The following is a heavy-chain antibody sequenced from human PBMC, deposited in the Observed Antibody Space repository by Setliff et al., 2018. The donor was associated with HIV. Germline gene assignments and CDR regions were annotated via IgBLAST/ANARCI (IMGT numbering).Heavy chain of an antibody. CDR2: MNPNSGNT. Sequence: ASVKVSCKASGFPFSSYGINWVRQATGQGLEWMGWMNPNSGNTGYAQKFQGRVTMTRDTSISTAYMELNNLKFEDTAVYYCARARRDSYDRGRRNHYYIDVWGKGTTVTVSS. D-gene: IGHD3-22*01. J-gene: IGHJ6*03. CDR1: GFPFSSYG. V-gene: IGHV1-8*01. CDR3: ARARRDSYDRGRRNHYYIDV.